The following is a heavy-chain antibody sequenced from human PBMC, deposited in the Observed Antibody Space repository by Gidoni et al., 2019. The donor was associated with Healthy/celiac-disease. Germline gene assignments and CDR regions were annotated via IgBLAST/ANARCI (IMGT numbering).Heavy chain of an antibody. Sequence: QVQLVQSGAEVKKPGSSVKVSCKASGGTFSSYAISGVRQAPGQGLEWMGGIIPIFGTANYAQKFQGRVTITADESTSTAYMELSSLRSEDTAVYYCARDEYCSSTSCPRGYFDYWGQGTLVTVSS. J-gene: IGHJ4*02. V-gene: IGHV1-69*01. CDR1: GGTFSSYA. CDR2: IIPIFGTA. CDR3: ARDEYCSSTSCPRGYFDY. D-gene: IGHD2-2*01.